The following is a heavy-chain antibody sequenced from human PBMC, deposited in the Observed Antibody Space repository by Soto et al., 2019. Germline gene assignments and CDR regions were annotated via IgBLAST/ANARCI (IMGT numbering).Heavy chain of an antibody. CDR2: ISSSSSYI. D-gene: IGHD3-22*01. Sequence: GGSLRLSCAASGFTFSSYSMNWVRQAPGKGLEWVSSISSSSSYIYYADSVKGRFTISRDNAKNSLYLQMNSLRAEDTAVYYCARELGFGSGYYYADSTPPYFDYWGQGTLVTVSS. V-gene: IGHV3-21*01. CDR1: GFTFSSYS. CDR3: ARELGFGSGYYYADSTPPYFDY. J-gene: IGHJ4*02.